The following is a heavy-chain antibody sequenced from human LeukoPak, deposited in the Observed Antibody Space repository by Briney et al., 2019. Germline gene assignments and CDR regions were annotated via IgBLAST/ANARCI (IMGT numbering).Heavy chain of an antibody. Sequence: SETLSLTCTVSGGSISSSSYYWGWIRQPPGKGLEWIGSIYYSGSTYYNPSLKSRVTISVDTSKNQFSLKLSSVTAAGTAVYYCARLQWDYYDSSGYGYWGQGTLVTVSS. V-gene: IGHV4-39*01. CDR1: GGSISSSSYY. D-gene: IGHD3-22*01. J-gene: IGHJ4*02. CDR2: IYYSGST. CDR3: ARLQWDYYDSSGYGY.